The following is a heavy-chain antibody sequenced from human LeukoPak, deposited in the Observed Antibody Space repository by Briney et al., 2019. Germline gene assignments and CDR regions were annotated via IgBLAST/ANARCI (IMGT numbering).Heavy chain of an antibody. J-gene: IGHJ3*02. CDR3: AREEIAAACQGAFDI. D-gene: IGHD6-13*01. V-gene: IGHV3-33*01. CDR1: GFTFSSYG. CDR2: IWYDGSNK. Sequence: PGGSLRLSCAASGFTFSSYGMHWVRQAPGKGLEWVAVIWYDGSNKYYADSVKGRFTISRDNSKNTLYLQMNSLRAEDTAVYYCAREEIAAACQGAFDIWGQGTMVTVSS.